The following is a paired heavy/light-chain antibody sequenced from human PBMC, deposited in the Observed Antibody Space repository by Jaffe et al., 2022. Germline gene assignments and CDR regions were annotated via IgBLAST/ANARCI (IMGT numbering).Light chain of an antibody. V-gene: IGKV1-5*03. CDR2: KAS. Sequence: DIQMTQSPSTLSASVGDRVTITCRASQSINFWLAWYQQKPGKAPKLLIYKASSLESGVPSRFSGSGSKTEFTLTISSLQPDDFATYYCQQYDSYSSWTFGQGTKVEIK. CDR1: QSINFW. J-gene: IGKJ1*01. CDR3: QQYDSYSSWT.
Heavy chain of an antibody. Sequence: EVQLVESGGGLVQPGGSLRLSCVVSGFTFSNYWMSWVRQVSGKGLEWVANIKDDGSKKYYVDSVKGRFTISRDNTKDSLYLQMNSLSAEDTAVYYCARDFCEKCGSGGSGNWGDYWGQGTLVTVSS. CDR2: IKDDGSKK. CDR3: ARDFCEKCGSGGSGNWGDY. CDR1: GFTFSNYW. D-gene: IGHD3-16*01. V-gene: IGHV3-7*05. J-gene: IGHJ4*02.